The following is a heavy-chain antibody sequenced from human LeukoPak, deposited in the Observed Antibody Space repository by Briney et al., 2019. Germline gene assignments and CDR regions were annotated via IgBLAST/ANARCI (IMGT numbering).Heavy chain of an antibody. V-gene: IGHV3-33*01. CDR2: IWYDGSNK. Sequence: GRSLRLSCAASGFTFSSYGMHWVRQAPGKGLEWVAVIWYDGSNKYYADSVKCRFTISRDNSKNTLYLQMNSPRAEDTAVYYCAREVAAAVLHYFDYWGQGTLVTVSS. J-gene: IGHJ4*02. CDR3: AREVAAAVLHYFDY. CDR1: GFTFSSYG. D-gene: IGHD6-13*01.